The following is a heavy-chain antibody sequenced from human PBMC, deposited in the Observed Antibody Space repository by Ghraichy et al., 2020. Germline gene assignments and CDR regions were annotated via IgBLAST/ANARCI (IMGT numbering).Heavy chain of an antibody. CDR3: ARHYGYVGDFWSRLHNWFDP. CDR1: GGSISSYY. V-gene: IGHV4-59*08. Sequence: SQTLSLTCTVSGGSISSYYWSWIRQSPGKGLEWIGYIYYSGSTNYNPSLKSRITISIDTSKNQFSLKLSSVNAADTAVYYCARHYGYVGDFWSRLHNWFDPWGQGTLVTVSS. CDR2: IYYSGST. D-gene: IGHD3-3*01. J-gene: IGHJ5*02.